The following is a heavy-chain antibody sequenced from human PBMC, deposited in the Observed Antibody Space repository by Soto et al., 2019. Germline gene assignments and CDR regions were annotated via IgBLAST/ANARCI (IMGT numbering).Heavy chain of an antibody. V-gene: IGHV3-15*01. CDR3: TTAEGGYYDFWSGYYMAYYYYGMDV. D-gene: IGHD3-3*01. CDR2: IKSKTDGGTA. J-gene: IGHJ6*02. CDR1: GFTFSNAW. Sequence: GGSLRLSCAASGFTFSNAWMSWVRQAPGKGLEWVGRIKSKTDGGTADYAAPVKGRFTISRDDSKNTLYLQMNSLKTEDTAVYYCTTAEGGYYDFWSGYYMAYYYYGMDVWGQGTTVTVSS.